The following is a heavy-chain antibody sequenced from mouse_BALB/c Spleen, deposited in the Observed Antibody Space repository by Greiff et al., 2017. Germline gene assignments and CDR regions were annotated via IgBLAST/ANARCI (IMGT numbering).Heavy chain of an antibody. V-gene: IGHV5-17*02. J-gene: IGHJ4*01. CDR1: GFTFSSFG. CDR2: ISSGSSTI. CDR3: ARFLYDYYAMDY. D-gene: IGHD2-3*01. Sequence: EVKLMESGGGLVQPGGSRKLSCAASGFTFSSFGMHWVRQAPEKGLEWVAYISSGSSTIYYADTVKGRFTISRDNPKNTLFLQMTSLRSEDTAMYYCARFLYDYYAMDYWGQGTSVTVSS.